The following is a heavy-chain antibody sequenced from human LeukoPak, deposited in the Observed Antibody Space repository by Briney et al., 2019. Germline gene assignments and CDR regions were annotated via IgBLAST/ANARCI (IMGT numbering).Heavy chain of an antibody. V-gene: IGHV3-23*01. Sequence: GGSLRLSCAASGFTFSSYAMSWVRQAPGKGLEWVSTINAGGVNTHYADSVGGRFTISRDNSKNTLFLQMNSLRDEDTAVYYCAKDLYSNYGPADYWGQGNLVTVSS. CDR3: AKDLYSNYGPADY. J-gene: IGHJ4*02. CDR2: INAGGVNT. CDR1: GFTFSSYA. D-gene: IGHD4-11*01.